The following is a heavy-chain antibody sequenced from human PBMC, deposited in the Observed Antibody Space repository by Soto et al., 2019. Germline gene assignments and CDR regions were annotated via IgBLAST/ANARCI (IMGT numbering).Heavy chain of an antibody. J-gene: IGHJ1*01. Sequence: EVQLVESGGGLVQPGGSLRLSCVASGFTFSRYNMDWVRQAPGKGPEWVSSIISGRGSKYYADPLKGRFTISRDDAKNLLYLEMNSLRVQDTAAYYCATRMHCTCTRCHPSFQHWGLGSLVTVSS. CDR1: GFTFSRYN. V-gene: IGHV3-21*06. CDR2: IISGRGSK. D-gene: IGHD2-2*01. CDR3: ATRMHCTCTRCHPSFQH.